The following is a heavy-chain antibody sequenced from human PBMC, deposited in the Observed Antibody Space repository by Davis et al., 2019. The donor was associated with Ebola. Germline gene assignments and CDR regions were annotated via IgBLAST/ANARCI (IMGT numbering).Heavy chain of an antibody. CDR2: INPNSGGT. CDR3: AKDGGGIAAAGTGYFQH. D-gene: IGHD6-13*01. Sequence: ASVKVSCKASGYTFTGYYMHWVRQAPGQGLEWMGWINPNSGGTNYAQKFQGRVTMTRDTSISTAYMELSRLRSEDTAVYYCAKDGGGIAAAGTGYFQHWGQGTLVTVSS. V-gene: IGHV1-2*02. CDR1: GYTFTGYY. J-gene: IGHJ1*01.